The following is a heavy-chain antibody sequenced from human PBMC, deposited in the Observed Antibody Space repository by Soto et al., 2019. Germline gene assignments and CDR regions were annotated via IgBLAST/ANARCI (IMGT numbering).Heavy chain of an antibody. CDR3: ARGSCSGGSCYRSPDYYYYYMDV. D-gene: IGHD2-15*01. CDR2: MNPNSGNT. CDR1: GYTFTSYD. V-gene: IGHV1-8*01. Sequence: ASVKVSCKASGYTFTSYDINWARQATGQGLEWMGWMNPNSGNTGYAQKFQGRVTMTRNTSISTAYMELSSLRSEDTAVYYCARGSCSGGSCYRSPDYYYYYMDVWGKGTTVTVSS. J-gene: IGHJ6*03.